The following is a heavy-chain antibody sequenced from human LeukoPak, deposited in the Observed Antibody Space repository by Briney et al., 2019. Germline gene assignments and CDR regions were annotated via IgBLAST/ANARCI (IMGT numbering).Heavy chain of an antibody. CDR1: GFTFAYYW. CDR2: VKEDGTRK. V-gene: IGHV3-7*01. Sequence: GGSLRLSCAASGFTFAYYWMAWVRQAPGRGLEWVASVKEDGTRKYYVDSVKGRFTISRDDAKNALFLQMDSLRVEDTAVYYCVRAGWELGYWGQGTLVTVSS. CDR3: VRAGWELGY. D-gene: IGHD4-23*01. J-gene: IGHJ4*02.